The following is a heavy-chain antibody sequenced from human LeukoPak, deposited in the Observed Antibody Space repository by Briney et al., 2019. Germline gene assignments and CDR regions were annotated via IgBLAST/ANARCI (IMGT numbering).Heavy chain of an antibody. CDR3: ARGGLDIVVVVAAKKFDY. V-gene: IGHV4-34*01. D-gene: IGHD2-15*01. Sequence: NTSETLSLTCAVYGGSFSGYYWSWIRQPPGKGGEWIGEINQRGSTNYNASLKSGVTISVDTSKNQFSLKLSSVAAADTAVYYCARGGLDIVVVVAAKKFDYWGQGTLVTVSS. J-gene: IGHJ4*02. CDR1: GGSFSGYY. CDR2: INQRGST.